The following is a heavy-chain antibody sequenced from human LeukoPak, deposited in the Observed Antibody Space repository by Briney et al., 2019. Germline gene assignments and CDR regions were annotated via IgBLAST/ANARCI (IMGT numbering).Heavy chain of an antibody. J-gene: IGHJ4*02. CDR2: INPGGST. CDR3: AREDCSGGDCTSFDY. V-gene: IGHV4-34*01. Sequence: PSETLSLTCAVYGGTFSGYYWSWIRQSPGKGLECIGEINPGGSTNYNPSLESRVIISVDTSKNQFSLKMDSVSAADTAVYYCAREDCSGGDCTSFDYWGQGTLVTVSS. D-gene: IGHD2-15*01. CDR1: GGTFSGYY.